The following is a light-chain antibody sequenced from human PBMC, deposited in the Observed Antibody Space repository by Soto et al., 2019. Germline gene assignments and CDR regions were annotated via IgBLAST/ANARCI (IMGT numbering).Light chain of an antibody. Sequence: QSALTQPASGSGSPGQSITISCTGTSSDVGGHDYVSWYQHHPGKAPKLMIYAVTKRPSGVSNRFSGSKSGNTASLTVSWLQSEDEADYFCSSYTTTNTPYVCGTGTKVTVL. J-gene: IGLJ1*01. V-gene: IGLV2-14*01. CDR3: SSYTTTNTPYV. CDR2: AVT. CDR1: SSDVGGHDY.